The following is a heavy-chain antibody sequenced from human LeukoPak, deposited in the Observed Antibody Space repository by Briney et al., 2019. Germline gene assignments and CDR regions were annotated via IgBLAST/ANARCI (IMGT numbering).Heavy chain of an antibody. V-gene: IGHV3-23*01. CDR1: GFTLSTYA. D-gene: IGHD2-21*01. J-gene: IGHJ4*02. CDR2: TSSSDAGT. CDR3: AKAPVTSCRGAYCYPFDA. Sequence: GGSLRLSCAASGFTLSTYAMSWVRQTPGTGLEWVAATSSSDAGTYHADSLRGRFTISWDNSKHTLNLPMNRPLGQDAAVYFCAKAPVTSCRGAYCYPFDAWGQGTLVTASS.